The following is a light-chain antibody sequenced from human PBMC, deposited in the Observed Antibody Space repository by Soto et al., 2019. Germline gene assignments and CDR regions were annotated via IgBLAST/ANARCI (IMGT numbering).Light chain of an antibody. Sequence: QSVLTQPASVSGSPGQSITISCTGTSSGIGSYNYLSWYQQCPGKAPRLLIYEVTNRPSGVSNRFSGSKSGNTASLTISGLKAEDDPDYHPCSHRSSRTPVFGRGTQLTVL. J-gene: IGLJ3*02. CDR2: EVT. CDR1: SSGIGSYNY. V-gene: IGLV2-14*01. CDR3: CSHRSSRTPV.